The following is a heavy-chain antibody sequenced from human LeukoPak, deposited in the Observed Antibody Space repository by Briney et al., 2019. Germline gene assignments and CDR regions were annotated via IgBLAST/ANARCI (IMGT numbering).Heavy chain of an antibody. V-gene: IGHV4-39*01. CDR1: GGSISSSSYY. Sequence: SETLSLTCTVSGGSISSSSYYWGWIRQPPGKGLEWIGSIYYSGSTYYNPSLKSRVTISADTSKNQFSLKLSSVTAADTAVYYCARPLIGPSNWFDPWGQGTLVTVSS. J-gene: IGHJ5*02. CDR3: ARPLIGPSNWFDP. D-gene: IGHD3-16*01. CDR2: IYYSGST.